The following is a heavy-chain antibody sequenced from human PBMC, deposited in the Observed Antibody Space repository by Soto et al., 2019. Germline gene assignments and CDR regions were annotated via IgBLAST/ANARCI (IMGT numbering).Heavy chain of an antibody. Sequence: QVQLVQSGAEVKKPGSSVKVSCKASGGTFSSYAISWVRQAPGQGLEWVAVISYDGSNKYYADSVKGRFTSSRDNSKNTLYLQMNSLRAEDTAVYYCARARELAYYYYYGMDVWGQGTTVTVSS. J-gene: IGHJ6*02. CDR3: ARARELAYYYYYGMDV. V-gene: IGHV3-30*16. CDR2: ISYDGSNK. D-gene: IGHD1-26*01. CDR1: GGTFSSYA.